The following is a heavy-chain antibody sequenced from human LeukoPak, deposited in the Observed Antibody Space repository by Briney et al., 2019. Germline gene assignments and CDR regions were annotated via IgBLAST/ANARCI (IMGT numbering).Heavy chain of an antibody. V-gene: IGHV3-9*01. J-gene: IGHJ4*02. CDR1: GFTFDDYA. CDR3: AKDFERSLDY. D-gene: IGHD3-9*01. CDR2: ISWNGGSI. Sequence: GRSLRLSCAASGFTFDDYAMHWVRQVPGKGLEWVSGISWNGGSIGYADSVKGRFTISRDNAKNSLYLQMNSLRAEDTALYYCAKDFERSLDYWGQGTLVTVSS.